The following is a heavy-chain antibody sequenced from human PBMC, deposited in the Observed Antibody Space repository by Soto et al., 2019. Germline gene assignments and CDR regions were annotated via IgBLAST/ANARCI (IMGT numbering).Heavy chain of an antibody. Sequence: GESLKISCKGSGYSFTSYWIGWVRQMPGKGLEWMGIIYPGDSDTRYSPSFQGQVTISADKSISTAYLQWSSLKASDTAMYYCARLRYCSGGSCPYYMDVWGKGTTVTVSS. CDR2: IYPGDSDT. D-gene: IGHD2-15*01. V-gene: IGHV5-51*01. J-gene: IGHJ6*03. CDR3: ARLRYCSGGSCPYYMDV. CDR1: GYSFTSYW.